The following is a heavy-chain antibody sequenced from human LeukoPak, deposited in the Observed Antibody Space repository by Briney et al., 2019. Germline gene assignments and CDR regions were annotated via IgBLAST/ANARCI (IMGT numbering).Heavy chain of an antibody. D-gene: IGHD3-3*01. V-gene: IGHV3-7*01. CDR2: IKQDGSEK. CDR3: ARHTYYDFWSGYRADAFDI. CDR1: GFTFSSYW. Sequence: GGSLRLSCAASGFTFSSYWMSWVRQAPGKGLEWVANIKQDGSEKYYVDSVKGRFTISRDNAKNSLYLQMNSLRAEDTAVYYCARHTYYDFWSGYRADAFDIWGQGTMVTVSS. J-gene: IGHJ3*02.